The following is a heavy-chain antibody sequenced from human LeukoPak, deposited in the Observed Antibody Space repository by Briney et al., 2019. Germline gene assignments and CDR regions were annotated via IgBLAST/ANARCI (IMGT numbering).Heavy chain of an antibody. Sequence: GGSLRLSCAASGFTFYDYAMHWVRDARGKGLEWVSGFSWKSGSVGYADSVKGRFTISRDNAKNSLYLQMNSLRAEDTALYYCSKGCYDILTGYYTVCYFQHWGQGTLVTVSS. D-gene: IGHD3-9*01. CDR2: FSWKSGSV. V-gene: IGHV3-9*01. J-gene: IGHJ1*01. CDR3: SKGCYDILTGYYTVCYFQH. CDR1: GFTFYDYA.